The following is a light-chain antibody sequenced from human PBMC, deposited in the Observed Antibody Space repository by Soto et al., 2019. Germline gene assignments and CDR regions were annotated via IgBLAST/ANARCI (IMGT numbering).Light chain of an antibody. CDR1: QTISNY. CDR3: QQTYSAAWT. Sequence: DIQMTQSPSSLSASVGDRVTITCRARQTISNYLNWYQQKPGKAPNLLIYGASSLQSGVPARFSGSGSGTDFTLNIGSLQPEDFATYYCQQTYSAAWTFGQGTKVEIK. V-gene: IGKV1-39*01. J-gene: IGKJ1*01. CDR2: GAS.